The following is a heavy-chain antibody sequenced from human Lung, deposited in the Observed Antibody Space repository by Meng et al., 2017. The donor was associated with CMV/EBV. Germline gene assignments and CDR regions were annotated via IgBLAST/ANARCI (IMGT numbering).Heavy chain of an antibody. CDR3: ARGGGGGMDV. D-gene: IGHD3-16*01. J-gene: IGHJ6*02. CDR1: GFTFSSYA. V-gene: IGHV3-30-3*01. CDR2: ISYDGSNK. Sequence: GGSLRLSCAASGFTFSSYAMHWVRQAPSKGLEWVAVISYDGSNKYYADSVKGRFTISRDNSKNTLYLQMNSLRAEDTAVYYCARGGGGGMDVWGQGTTVTVSS.